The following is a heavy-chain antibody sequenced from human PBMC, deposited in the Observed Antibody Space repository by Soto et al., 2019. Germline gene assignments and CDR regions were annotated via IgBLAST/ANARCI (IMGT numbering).Heavy chain of an antibody. V-gene: IGHV1-18*01. CDR3: AREVGFYTVTPFGH. CDR1: GETFTSYA. J-gene: IGHJ4*01. D-gene: IGHD4-17*01. CDR2: ISAYNGNT. Sequence: VSCKACGETFTSYAISWARHDKGQGLEWMGWISAYNGNTNYAQNLQGRVAMTTDTSTSTAYMELRSLRSDDTAVFFCAREVGFYTVTPFGHWGDRTLVPVS.